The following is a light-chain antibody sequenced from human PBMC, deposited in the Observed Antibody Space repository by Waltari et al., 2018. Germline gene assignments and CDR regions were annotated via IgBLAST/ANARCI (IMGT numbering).Light chain of an antibody. Sequence: VLTQSPGTLSLSPGERVTLSCRASQSLSKKYLAWYQQKPGQAPRLLIYGGSSRAAGIPDRFSGSGSGTEFTLTISRLEPEDFAMYYCQQYGSSVMYTFGQGTKLEIK. J-gene: IGKJ2*01. CDR3: QQYGSSVMYT. CDR2: GGS. V-gene: IGKV3-20*01. CDR1: QSLSKKY.